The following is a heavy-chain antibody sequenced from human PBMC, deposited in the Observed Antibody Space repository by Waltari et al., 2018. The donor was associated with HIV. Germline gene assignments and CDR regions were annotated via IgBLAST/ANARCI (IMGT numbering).Heavy chain of an antibody. CDR2: INPTDGRT. J-gene: IGHJ3*01. Sequence: QVQLVQSGAAVKKPGASVTTSCKPSGASFTCSYIHLVRQAPGQGLVWMGIINPTDGRTTFSQHFLGRISMTRDTPRSTVYMELQSVQPDDTATYYCARVRCGGGGCQWAFDVWGQGTKVTVS. V-gene: IGHV1-46*01. D-gene: IGHD2-21*01. CDR3: ARVRCGGGGCQWAFDV. CDR1: GASFTCSY.